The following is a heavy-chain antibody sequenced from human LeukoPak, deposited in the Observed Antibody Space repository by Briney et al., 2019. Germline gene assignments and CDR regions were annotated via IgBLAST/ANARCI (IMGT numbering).Heavy chain of an antibody. CDR1: GGSISSYY. V-gene: IGHV4-4*07. J-gene: IGHJ4*02. D-gene: IGHD2-2*03. CDR3: TRGAPGYCSSTSCPSPFDY. Sequence: PSETLSLTCTVSGGSISSYYWSWIRQPPGKGLEWIGRIYTSGSTNYNPSLKSRVTMSVDTSKNQFSLKLSSVTAADTAVYYCTRGAPGYCSSTSCPSPFDYWGQGTLVTVSS. CDR2: IYTSGST.